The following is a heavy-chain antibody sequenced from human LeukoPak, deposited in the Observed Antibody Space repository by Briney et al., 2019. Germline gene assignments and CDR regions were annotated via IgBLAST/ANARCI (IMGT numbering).Heavy chain of an antibody. D-gene: IGHD2/OR15-2a*01. CDR3: ARGRRNRRGNWFDP. CDR2: MNPNSGNT. V-gene: IGHV1-8*01. CDR1: GYTFTSYD. Sequence: ASVKVSCKASGYTFTSYDINWVRQATGQGLEWMGWMNPNSGNTGYAQKFQGRVTMTRNTSISAAYMELSSLRSEDTAVYYCARGRRNRRGNWFDPWGQGTLVTVSS. J-gene: IGHJ5*02.